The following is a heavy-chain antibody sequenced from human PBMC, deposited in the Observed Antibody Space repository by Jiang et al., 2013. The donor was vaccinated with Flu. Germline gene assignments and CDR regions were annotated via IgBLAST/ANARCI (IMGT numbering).Heavy chain of an antibody. V-gene: IGHV6-1*01. CDR3: AREYYYDGTGYSRVDY. J-gene: IGHJ4*02. CDR2: TYYRSKWYN. Sequence: QTLSLTCAISGDSVSSNSAAWNWIRQSPSRGLEWLGRTYYRSKWYNDYAVSVKSRVAINPDTPKNQFSLQLNSVTPEDTAVYYCAREYYYDGTGYSRVDYWGQGTLVTVSS. CDR1: GDSVSSNSAA. D-gene: IGHD3-22*01.